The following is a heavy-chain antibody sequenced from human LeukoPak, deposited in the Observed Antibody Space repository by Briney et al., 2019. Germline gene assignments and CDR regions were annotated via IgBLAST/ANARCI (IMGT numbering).Heavy chain of an antibody. CDR3: ARDDDYGDSYWYFDL. V-gene: IGHV3-53*01. CDR1: GFTVSSNY. J-gene: IGHJ2*01. D-gene: IGHD4-17*01. Sequence: GGSLRLSCAASGFTVSSNYMSWVRQAPGKGLEWGSVIDSGGSTYYADSVKGRFTISRDNSKNTLYLQMNSLRAEDTAVYYCARDDDYGDSYWYFDLWGRGTLVTVSS. CDR2: IDSGGST.